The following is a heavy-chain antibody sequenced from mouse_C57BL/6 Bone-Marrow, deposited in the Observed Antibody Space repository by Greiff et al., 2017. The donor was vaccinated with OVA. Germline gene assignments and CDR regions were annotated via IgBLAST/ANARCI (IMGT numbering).Heavy chain of an antibody. V-gene: IGHV1-4*01. CDR3: ARPLYGNYPYYFDY. CDR1: GYTFTSYT. CDR2: INPSSGYT. J-gene: IGHJ2*01. Sequence: VKLMESGAELARPGASVKMSCKASGYTFTSYTMHWVKQRPGQGLEWIGYINPSSGYTKYNQKFKDKATLTADKSSSTAYMQLSSLTSEDSAVYYCARPLYGNYPYYFDYWGQGTTLTVSS. D-gene: IGHD2-1*01.